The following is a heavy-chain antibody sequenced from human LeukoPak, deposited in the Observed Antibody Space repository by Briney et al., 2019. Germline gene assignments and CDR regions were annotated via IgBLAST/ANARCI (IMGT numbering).Heavy chain of an antibody. V-gene: IGHV4-4*07. Sequence: SETLSLTCTVSGGSISSYYWSWIRQPAGKGLEWIGRIYTSGSTNYNPSLKSRVTMSVDTSKNQFSLKLSSVTAADTAVYYCARGHSYYDFWSGYYTGGYFDYWGQGTLVTVSS. J-gene: IGHJ4*02. D-gene: IGHD3-3*01. CDR2: IYTSGST. CDR1: GGSISSYY. CDR3: ARGHSYYDFWSGYYTGGYFDY.